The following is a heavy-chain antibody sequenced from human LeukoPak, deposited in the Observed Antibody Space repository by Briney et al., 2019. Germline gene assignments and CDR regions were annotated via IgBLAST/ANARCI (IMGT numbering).Heavy chain of an antibody. J-gene: IGHJ4*02. V-gene: IGHV5-51*01. Sequence: GESLKISFKGSGYIFTSYWSGWVRQMPGKGLEWMGIIYPGDSDTRYSPSFQGQVTISADKSISTAYLQWSSLKASDTAMYYCARLTTAAGNFYFDYWGRGTLVTVSS. CDR1: GYIFTSYW. CDR3: ARLTTAAGNFYFDY. CDR2: IYPGDSDT. D-gene: IGHD6-13*01.